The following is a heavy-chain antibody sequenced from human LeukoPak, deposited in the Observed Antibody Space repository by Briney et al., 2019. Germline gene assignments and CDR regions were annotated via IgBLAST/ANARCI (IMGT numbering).Heavy chain of an antibody. V-gene: IGHV1-8*01. CDR1: GYTFTSYD. CDR2: MNPNSGNT. CDR3: AAYYYDSREDYYYGMDV. D-gene: IGHD3-22*01. Sequence: ASVKVSCKASGYTFTSYDINWVRQGTGQGREWMGWMNPNSGNTGYAQKFQGRVTMTRNTSISTAYMELSSLRSEDTAVYYCAAYYYDSREDYYYGMDVWGQGTTVTVSS. J-gene: IGHJ6*02.